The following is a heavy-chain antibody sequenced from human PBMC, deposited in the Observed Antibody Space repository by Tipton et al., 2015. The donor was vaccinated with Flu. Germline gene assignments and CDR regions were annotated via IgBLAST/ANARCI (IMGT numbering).Heavy chain of an antibody. Sequence: VQLVQSGAEVKKPGESLKISCKGSGYSFTDYWIGWVRQMPGKGLEWMGYTYPGDFNTRYSPSFQGKVTVSADKSISTAYLQWSSLKASDTAMYYCVREGRGYFGYAHAFGIWGQGTMVTVSS. CDR1: GYSFTDYW. CDR3: VREGRGYFGYAHAFGI. D-gene: IGHD5-12*01. CDR2: TYPGDFNT. J-gene: IGHJ3*02. V-gene: IGHV5-51*03.